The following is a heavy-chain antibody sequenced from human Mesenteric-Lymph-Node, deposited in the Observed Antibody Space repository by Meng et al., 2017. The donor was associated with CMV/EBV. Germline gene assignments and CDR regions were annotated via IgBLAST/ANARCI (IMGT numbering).Heavy chain of an antibody. CDR3: VQGSTSGHCNTTSCFYYFGLDV. CDR2: ISGSGGTT. CDR1: GFTFSSYA. D-gene: IGHD2-2*01. J-gene: IGHJ6*02. Sequence: GESLKISCAASGFTFSSYAMSWVRQAPGKGLEWISGISGSGGTTHYSDSAKGRFSISRDNARNKVYVHINSLRAEDTAVYYCVQGSTSGHCNTTSCFYYFGLDVWGHGTTVTVSS. V-gene: IGHV3-23*01.